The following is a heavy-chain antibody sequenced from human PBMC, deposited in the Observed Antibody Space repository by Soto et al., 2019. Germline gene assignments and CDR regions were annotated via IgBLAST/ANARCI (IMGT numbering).Heavy chain of an antibody. Sequence: GGSLRLSCAASGFTFNNYAMSWVRQSATKGLEWVSGISDGGDTYYADSVRGRFTISRDNSKNTLSLQMNSLRLEDTAIYYCARDWALAGPKHYWGQGALVTVSS. J-gene: IGHJ4*02. CDR1: GFTFNNYA. D-gene: IGHD3-3*02. CDR2: ISDGGDT. V-gene: IGHV3-23*01. CDR3: ARDWALAGPKHY.